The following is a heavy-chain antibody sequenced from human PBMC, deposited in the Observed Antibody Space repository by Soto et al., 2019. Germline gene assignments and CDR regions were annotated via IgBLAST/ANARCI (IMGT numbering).Heavy chain of an antibody. D-gene: IGHD6-13*01. V-gene: IGHV5-51*01. Sequence: PGDSLKISCKGSGYSFTSYWIGWVLQIPGKGLEWMGIIYPGDSDTRYSPSFQGQVTISADKSISTAYPQWSSLKASDTAMYYCARPSLAYSSPIPYWGQGTLVTVSS. J-gene: IGHJ4*02. CDR1: GYSFTSYW. CDR2: IYPGDSDT. CDR3: ARPSLAYSSPIPY.